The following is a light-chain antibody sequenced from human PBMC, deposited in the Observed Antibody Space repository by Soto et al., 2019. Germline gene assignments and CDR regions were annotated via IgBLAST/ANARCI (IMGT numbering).Light chain of an antibody. CDR3: SSFTSSTSYV. CDR2: DVN. CDR1: SRYVGSYTS. J-gene: IGLJ1*01. Sequence: VLAQPPSLSWSPGQAIALSRTGTSRYVGSYTSVSWYQQYPGKAPKLMIHDVNNRPSGISDRFSGSKSGNTASLTISGLQAEDEADYYCSSFTSSTSYVFGTGTKVT. V-gene: IGLV2-14*03.